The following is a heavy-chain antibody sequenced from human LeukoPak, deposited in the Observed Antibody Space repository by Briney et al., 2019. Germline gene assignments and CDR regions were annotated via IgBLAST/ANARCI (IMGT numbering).Heavy chain of an antibody. Sequence: PGGSLRLSCAASGFTFSSYAMSWVRQAPGKGLEWVSAISGSGGSTYYADSVKGRFTISRDNSKNTLYLQMNSLRAGDTAVYYCARPDNYYYDSSGYAFDIWGQGTMVTVSS. V-gene: IGHV3-23*01. CDR2: ISGSGGST. D-gene: IGHD3-22*01. CDR3: ARPDNYYYDSSGYAFDI. CDR1: GFTFSSYA. J-gene: IGHJ3*02.